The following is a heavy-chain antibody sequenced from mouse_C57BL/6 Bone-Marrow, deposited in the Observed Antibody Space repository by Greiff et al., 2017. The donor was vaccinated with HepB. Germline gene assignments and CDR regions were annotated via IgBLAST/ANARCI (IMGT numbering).Heavy chain of an antibody. CDR3: ARKGGNHYFDY. CDR2: ISSGGSYT. Sequence: EVQVVESGGDLVKPGGSLKLSCAASGFTFSSYGMSWVRQTPDKRLEWVATISSGGSYTYYPDSVKGRFTISRDNAKNTLYLQMSSLKSEDTAMYYCARKGGNHYFDYWGQGTTLTGSS. CDR1: GFTFSSYG. V-gene: IGHV5-6*01. D-gene: IGHD2-1*01. J-gene: IGHJ2*01.